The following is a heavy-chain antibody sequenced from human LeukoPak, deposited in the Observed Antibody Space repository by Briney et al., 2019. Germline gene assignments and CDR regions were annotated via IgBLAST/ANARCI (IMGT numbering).Heavy chain of an antibody. D-gene: IGHD5-24*01. CDR2: ISSDGSNK. CDR1: GLTFSNYG. Sequence: GGSLRLSCAASGLTFSNYGMHWVRQAPGKGLEWVAVISSDGSNKYYADSVKGRFTISRDNSKNTLYLQMNSLRAEDTAVYYCARDRGSRDGYNMVGGMDVWGQGTTVTVSS. V-gene: IGHV3-30*03. CDR3: ARDRGSRDGYNMVGGMDV. J-gene: IGHJ6*02.